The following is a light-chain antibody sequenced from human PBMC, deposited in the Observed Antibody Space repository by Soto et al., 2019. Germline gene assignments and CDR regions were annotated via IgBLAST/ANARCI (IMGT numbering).Light chain of an antibody. CDR1: SSNIGSNT. V-gene: IGLV1-44*01. J-gene: IGLJ2*01. CDR3: AAWDDSLNGVV. CDR2: SNN. Sequence: QSVLTQPPSASGTPGQRVTISCSGSSSNIGSNTVNWYQQLPGTDPKLLIYSNNYRPSGVPDRFSGSKSGTSASLAISGRQSEDEADYFCAAWDDSLNGVVFGGGTKLTVL.